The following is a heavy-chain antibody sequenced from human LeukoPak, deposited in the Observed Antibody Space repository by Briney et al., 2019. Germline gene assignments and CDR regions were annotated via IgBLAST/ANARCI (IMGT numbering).Heavy chain of an antibody. J-gene: IGHJ4*02. V-gene: IGHV1-18*01. CDR1: GYTFTSYG. Sequence: ASVTVSCKASGYTFTSYGINWVRQAHGQGSEWMGWISVYNGNTNYARKLQGRVTMTTDTSTSTAYMELRSLRSDDTAVYYCARDLRSDGMAVGGYGGQGTLVTVSA. CDR2: ISVYNGNT. D-gene: IGHD6-19*01. CDR3: ARDLRSDGMAVGGY.